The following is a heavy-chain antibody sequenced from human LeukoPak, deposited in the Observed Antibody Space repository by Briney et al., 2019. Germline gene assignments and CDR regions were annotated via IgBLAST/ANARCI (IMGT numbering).Heavy chain of an antibody. V-gene: IGHV4-4*02. CDR1: GGSISSSNW. Sequence: SGTLSLTCAVSGGSISSSNWWSWVRQPPGKGLEWIGEINHSGSTNYNPSLKSRVTISVDTSKNQFSLKLSSVTAADTAVYYCASRARFYYYYGMDVWGQGTTVTVSS. CDR2: INHSGST. D-gene: IGHD3-10*01. CDR3: ASRARFYYYYGMDV. J-gene: IGHJ6*02.